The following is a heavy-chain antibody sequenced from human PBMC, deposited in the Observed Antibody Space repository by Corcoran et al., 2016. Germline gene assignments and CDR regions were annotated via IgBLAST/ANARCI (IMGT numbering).Heavy chain of an antibody. CDR3: AMGGLLWFGEPPYYYYGMDV. CDR1: GYTFTSYY. D-gene: IGHD3-10*01. V-gene: IGHV1-46*01. J-gene: IGHJ6*02. Sequence: QVQLVQSGAEVKKPGASVKVSCKASGYTFTSYYMHWVRQAPGQGLEWMGIINPSGGSTSYAQKFQGRVTMTRDTSTSTVYMELSSLRSEDTAGYYWAMGGLLWFGEPPYYYYGMDVWGQGTTVTVSS. CDR2: INPSGGST.